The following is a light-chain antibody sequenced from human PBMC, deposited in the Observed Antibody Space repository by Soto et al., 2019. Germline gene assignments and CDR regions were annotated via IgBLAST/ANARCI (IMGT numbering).Light chain of an antibody. CDR3: IQALQTPPIT. Sequence: DLVMTQSPLSLPVTPGEPASISCRSSQSLLHSNGYNYLDWDLQKPGQSPQLLIYLGSNRASGVPDRFSGSGSGTDFTLKISRVEAADVGVYYCIQALQTPPITFGQGTRLEIK. CDR1: QSLLHSNGYNY. J-gene: IGKJ5*01. V-gene: IGKV2-28*01. CDR2: LGS.